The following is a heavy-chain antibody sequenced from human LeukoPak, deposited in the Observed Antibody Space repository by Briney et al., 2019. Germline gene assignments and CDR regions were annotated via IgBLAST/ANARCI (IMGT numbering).Heavy chain of an antibody. CDR2: ISAYNGDT. CDR1: GYIFTSYG. Sequence: ASVKVSCKASGYIFTSYGISWVRQAPGQGLEWMGWISAYNGDTNYAQKLQGRVTMTRDTSTHTVYMELRSLRPDDTAVYYCARGYDSGDYWGQGTLVTVSS. CDR3: ARGYDSGDY. V-gene: IGHV1-18*01. D-gene: IGHD1-20*01. J-gene: IGHJ4*02.